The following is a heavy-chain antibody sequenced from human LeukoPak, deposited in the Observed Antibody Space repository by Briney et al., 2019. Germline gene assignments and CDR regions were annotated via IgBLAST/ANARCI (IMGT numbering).Heavy chain of an antibody. Sequence: TSETLSLTCRISGDSITTNSYWWGWIRQSPGKGLDWIGNIYSSGNSYYNPSLKSRATISQDTSKNQYSLRLTSVTAEDTAVYYCARRGIWDFQIDYCFDPLGQGILVTVSS. CDR2: IYSSGNS. D-gene: IGHD3-16*01. J-gene: IGHJ5*02. CDR3: ARRGIWDFQIDYCFDP. V-gene: IGHV4-39*01. CDR1: GDSITTNSYW.